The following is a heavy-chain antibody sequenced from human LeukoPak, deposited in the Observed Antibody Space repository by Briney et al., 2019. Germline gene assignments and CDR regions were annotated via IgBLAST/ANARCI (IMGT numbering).Heavy chain of an antibody. Sequence: ASVKVSCKASGYTFSGFYMQRLRQAPGQGLEWMGWINPKSGGTNYAQKFQGRVTMTRDTSISTAYRELSRLTSDDTAVYYCAPSSSYYFDYWGQGTLVTVSS. CDR1: GYTFSGFY. CDR3: APSSSYYFDY. V-gene: IGHV1-2*02. D-gene: IGHD6-13*01. J-gene: IGHJ4*02. CDR2: INPKSGGT.